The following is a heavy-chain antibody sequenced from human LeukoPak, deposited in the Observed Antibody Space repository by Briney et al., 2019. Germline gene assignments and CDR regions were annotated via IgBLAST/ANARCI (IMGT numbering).Heavy chain of an antibody. D-gene: IGHD3-22*01. V-gene: IGHV3-23*01. CDR3: ARWYYYETSGLYYGSFDN. CDR1: GFTFSSYG. CDR2: IIGSGSST. J-gene: IGHJ5*02. Sequence: GGSLRLSCAASGFTFSSYGMSWVRQAPGKGLQWVSVIIGSGSSTYYADSVKGRFTISRDNTRNTLYLQMNSLRAEDTAVYYCARWYYYETSGLYYGSFDNWGQGTLVTVSS.